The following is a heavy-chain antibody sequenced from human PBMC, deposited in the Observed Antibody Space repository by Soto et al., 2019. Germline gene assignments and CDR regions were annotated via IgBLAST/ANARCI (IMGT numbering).Heavy chain of an antibody. V-gene: IGHV3-30-3*01. CDR2: ISYDGSNK. J-gene: IGHJ4*02. D-gene: IGHD6-13*01. CDR3: ARGPAGTEGGYFDY. Sequence: QVQLVESGGGVVQPGRSLRLSCAASGFTFSSYAMHWVRQAPGKGLEWVAVISYDGSNKYYADSVKGRFTISRDNSKNTLYLQMNSLRAEDTAGYYCARGPAGTEGGYFDYWGQGTLVTVSS. CDR1: GFTFSSYA.